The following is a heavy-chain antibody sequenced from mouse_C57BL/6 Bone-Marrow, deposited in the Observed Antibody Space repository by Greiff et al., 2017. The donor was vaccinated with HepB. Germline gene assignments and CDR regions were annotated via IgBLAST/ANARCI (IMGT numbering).Heavy chain of an antibody. Sequence: QVQLQQPGAELVRPGSSVKLSCKASGYTFTSYWMHWVKQRPLQGLEWIGNIDPSDSETHYNQKFKDKATLTVDKSSSTAYMQLSSLTSEDSAVYYCARMLLQYYFDYWGQGTTLTVSS. CDR1: GYTFTSYW. CDR3: ARMLLQYYFDY. CDR2: IDPSDSET. V-gene: IGHV1-52*01. D-gene: IGHD2-12*01. J-gene: IGHJ2*01.